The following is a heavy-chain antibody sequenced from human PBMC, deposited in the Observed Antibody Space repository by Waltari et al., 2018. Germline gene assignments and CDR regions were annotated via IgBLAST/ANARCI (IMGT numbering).Heavy chain of an antibody. V-gene: IGHV3-43*01. Sequence: EVQLVESGGVVVQPGGSLRLSCPASGCNFEDYTMHWVRQAPGKGLEWVSLISWDGGRTYYADSVKGRFTISRDNSKNSLYLQMNSLRTEDTALYYCAKEYSSWAAFDYWGQGTLVTVSS. CDR2: ISWDGGRT. J-gene: IGHJ4*02. CDR1: GCNFEDYT. D-gene: IGHD6-13*01. CDR3: AKEYSSWAAFDY.